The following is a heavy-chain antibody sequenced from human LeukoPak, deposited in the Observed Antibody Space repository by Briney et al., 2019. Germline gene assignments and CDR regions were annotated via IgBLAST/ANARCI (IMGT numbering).Heavy chain of an antibody. CDR1: GGSFSGYY. D-gene: IGHD3-22*01. V-gene: IGHV4-34*01. J-gene: IGHJ4*02. Sequence: NPSETLSLTCAVYGGSFSGYYWSWIRQPPGKGLEWIGEINHSGSTNYNPSLKSRVTISVDTSKNQFSLKLSSVTAADTAVYYCARIYYDSSGYYNDYWGQGTLVTVSS. CDR3: ARIYYDSSGYYNDY. CDR2: INHSGST.